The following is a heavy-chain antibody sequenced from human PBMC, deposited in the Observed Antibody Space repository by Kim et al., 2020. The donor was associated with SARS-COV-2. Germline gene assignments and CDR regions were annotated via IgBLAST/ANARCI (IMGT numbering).Heavy chain of an antibody. V-gene: IGHV4-59*01. Sequence: YPKSRVTISVDTSKNQFSLKLSSVTAADTAVYYCASYYYDSSGYHYGMDVWGQGTTVTVSS. J-gene: IGHJ6*02. CDR3: ASYYYDSSGYHYGMDV. D-gene: IGHD3-22*01.